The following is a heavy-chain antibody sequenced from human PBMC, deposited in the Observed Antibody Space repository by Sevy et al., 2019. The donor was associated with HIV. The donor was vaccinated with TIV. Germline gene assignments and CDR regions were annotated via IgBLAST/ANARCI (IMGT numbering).Heavy chain of an antibody. CDR2: ISYDGSNK. CDR3: ARDRYSGTPGAFDI. J-gene: IGHJ3*02. D-gene: IGHD1-26*01. V-gene: IGHV3-30-3*01. CDR1: GFTFSSYA. Sequence: GGSLRLSCAASGFTFSSYAMHWVRQAPGKGLEWVAVISYDGSNKYYADSVKGRFTISRDNSKNTLYLQMNSLRAEDTAGYYCARDRYSGTPGAFDIRGQGTMVTVSS.